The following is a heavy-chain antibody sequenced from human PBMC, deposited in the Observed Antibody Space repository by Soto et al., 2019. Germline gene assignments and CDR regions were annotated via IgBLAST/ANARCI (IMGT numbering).Heavy chain of an antibody. V-gene: IGHV3-30*04. D-gene: IGHD1-1*01. J-gene: IGHJ5*02. CDR3: ARDPKTSGGQNCAFNYFAT. CDR1: GFSFSLSP. CDR2: ISYVGTNK. Sequence: QVQLVESGGGVVQPGRSLRLSCAASGFSFSLSPMHWVRQAPGKGPEGVAVISYVGTNKFYADSVKGRFTIPIDNSKRTLYLQVASLRPEDAAVYYCARDPKTSGGQNCAFNYFATWGQGTRVTVSS.